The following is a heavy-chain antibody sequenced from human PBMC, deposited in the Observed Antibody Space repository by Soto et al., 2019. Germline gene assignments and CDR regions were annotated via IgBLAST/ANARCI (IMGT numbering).Heavy chain of an antibody. CDR3: ARDVGLDSDDFFAY. V-gene: IGHV3-23*01. Sequence: VQLFASGGGSARPGGSLRLSCTASGFTFTSYGMGWVRQAPGKVLQWVSTIRGDGGQTHYTDSVKGRFSISRDNSKNTVYLQMDSLRAEDTAMYFCARDVGLDSDDFFAYWGQGTQVTVSS. J-gene: IGHJ4*02. D-gene: IGHD3-9*01. CDR2: IRGDGGQT. CDR1: GFTFTSYG.